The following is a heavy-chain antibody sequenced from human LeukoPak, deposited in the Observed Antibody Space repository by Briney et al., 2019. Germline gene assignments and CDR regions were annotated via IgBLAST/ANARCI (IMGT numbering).Heavy chain of an antibody. CDR1: GYTFTSYG. D-gene: IGHD3-9*01. CDR2: ISAYNGNT. V-gene: IGHV1-18*04. CDR3: ARGSPRALRYFDWHKNYYYYGMDV. Sequence: ASVKVSCKASGYTFTSYGISWVRQAPGQGLEWMGWISAYNGNTKYAQKLQGRVTMTTDTCTSTAYMELRSLRSDDTAVYYCARGSPRALRYFDWHKNYYYYGMDVWGKGTTVTVSS. J-gene: IGHJ6*04.